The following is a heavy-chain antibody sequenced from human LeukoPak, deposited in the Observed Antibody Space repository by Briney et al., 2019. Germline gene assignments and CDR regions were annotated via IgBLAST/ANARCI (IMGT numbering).Heavy chain of an antibody. V-gene: IGHV1-69*13. CDR1: GGTFSRHA. J-gene: IGHJ4*02. D-gene: IGHD1-26*01. Sequence: GASVKVSCKASGGTFSRHAISWVRQAPGQGLEWMGGIIPIFGTTNYAQKFQGRVTITADESTSTAYMELSSLKSDDTAVYYCARGSGSYYFYYFQYWGQGTLVTVSS. CDR2: IIPIFGTT. CDR3: ARGSGSYYFYYFQY.